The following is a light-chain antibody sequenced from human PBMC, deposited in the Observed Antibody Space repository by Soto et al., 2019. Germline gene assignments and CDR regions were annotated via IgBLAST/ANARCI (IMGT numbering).Light chain of an antibody. CDR2: DDR. V-gene: IGLV3-21*02. J-gene: IGLJ2*01. CDR3: QVWDRSSAVV. Sequence: SYERPQPPAVSVAPGQTATIACGGSNIGGKSVHWYRQRPDQAPVLVLYDDRDRPSGIPERLSGSNSGDTATLTISRVEAGDQADHYCQVWDRSSAVVFGGGTKVTVL. CDR1: NIGGKS.